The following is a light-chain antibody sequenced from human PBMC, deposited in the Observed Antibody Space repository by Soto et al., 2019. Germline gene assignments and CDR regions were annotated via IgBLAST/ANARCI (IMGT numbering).Light chain of an antibody. Sequence: VVTQTQGTMSYSAGHSRLIPCRASQSVSSYLAWYQQKPGQAPRLLIYDASNSATGIPARFSGSGSGTDFTLTISSLEPEDFAVYYCQQRSNWPPITSAQG. CDR3: QQRSNWPPIT. V-gene: IGKV3-11*01. CDR1: QSVSSY. CDR2: DAS. J-gene: IGKJ5*01.